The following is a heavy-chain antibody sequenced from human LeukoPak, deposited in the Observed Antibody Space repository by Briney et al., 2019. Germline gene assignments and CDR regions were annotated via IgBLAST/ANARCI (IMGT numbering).Heavy chain of an antibody. J-gene: IGHJ2*01. CDR1: GDSISSYY. CDR2: IHYSGST. V-gene: IGHV4-59*12. CDR3: ARDRYTVVSWYFDL. D-gene: IGHD4-23*01. Sequence: SETLSLTCTVSGDSISSYYWTWIRQPPGKGLEWIGYIHYSGSTYYNPSLKSRVTISVDTSKNQFSLKLSSVTAADTAVYYCARDRYTVVSWYFDLWGRGTLVTVSS.